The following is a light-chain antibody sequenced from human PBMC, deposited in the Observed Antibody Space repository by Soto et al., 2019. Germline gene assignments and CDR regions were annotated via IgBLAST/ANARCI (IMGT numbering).Light chain of an antibody. V-gene: IGKV3-20*01. CDR3: QHYGRSDPIT. CDR1: QTIISSS. Sequence: EIVLTQSPGTLSLSPGKRATISCRATQTIISSSLAWYQQRPGQAPRLLIYGASVRATGVPDRFSGSGSGTDFTLTISRLEPEDFAVYYCQHYGRSDPITFGPGTKVDIK. J-gene: IGKJ3*01. CDR2: GAS.